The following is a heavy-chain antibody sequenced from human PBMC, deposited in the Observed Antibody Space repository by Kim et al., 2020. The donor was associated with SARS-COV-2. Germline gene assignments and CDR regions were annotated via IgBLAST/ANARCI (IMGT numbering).Heavy chain of an antibody. V-gene: IGHV3-48*03. Sequence: GGSLRLSCAASGFTFSSYEMNWVRQAPGKGLEWVSYISSSGSTIYYADSVKGRFTISRDNAKNSLYLQMNSLRAEDTAVYYCAREMATTYYYYYGMDVWGQGTTVTVSS. CDR2: ISSSGSTI. J-gene: IGHJ6*02. CDR3: AREMATTYYYYYGMDV. CDR1: GFTFSSYE. D-gene: IGHD5-12*01.